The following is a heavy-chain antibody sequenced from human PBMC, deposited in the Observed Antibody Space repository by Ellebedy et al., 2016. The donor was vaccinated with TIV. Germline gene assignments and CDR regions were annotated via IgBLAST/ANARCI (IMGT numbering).Heavy chain of an antibody. V-gene: IGHV1-3*01. Sequence: ASVKVSCXASGYTFTSYAMHWVRQAPGQRLEWMGWINAGNGNTKYSQKFQGRVTITRDTSASTAYMELSSLRSEDTAVYYCARLYSSGWYGTLGYWGQGTLVTVSS. D-gene: IGHD6-19*01. CDR1: GYTFTSYA. J-gene: IGHJ4*02. CDR2: INAGNGNT. CDR3: ARLYSSGWYGTLGY.